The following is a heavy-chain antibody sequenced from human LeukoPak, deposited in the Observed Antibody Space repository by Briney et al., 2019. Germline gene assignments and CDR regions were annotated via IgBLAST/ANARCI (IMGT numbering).Heavy chain of an antibody. CDR1: GFTFSYYA. CDR2: ISGSDNT. CDR3: AKAAGWLDYYFDY. V-gene: IGHV3-23*01. J-gene: IGHJ4*02. D-gene: IGHD6-19*01. Sequence: GGSLRLSCAASGFTFSYYAMSWVRQAPGRGLEWVSGISGSDNTYYADSVKGRFTISRDNSKNTLYLQMNSLRAEDTAVYYCAKAAGWLDYYFDYWGQGTLVTVSS.